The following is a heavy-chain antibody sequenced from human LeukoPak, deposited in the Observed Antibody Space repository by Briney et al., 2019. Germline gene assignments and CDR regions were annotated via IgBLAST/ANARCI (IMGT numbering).Heavy chain of an antibody. CDR3: ARVAIIGATGDH. CDR1: GYTFTSYY. V-gene: IGHV1-46*01. Sequence: ASVKVSCKASGYTFTSYYMHWVRQAPGQGLEWMGIINPSGGSTDYAQRFQGRVTMTWDMSTSTVYMELSNLKSEDTAVYYCARVAIIGATGDHWGQGTLVTVSS. CDR2: INPSGGST. J-gene: IGHJ4*02. D-gene: IGHD1-1*01.